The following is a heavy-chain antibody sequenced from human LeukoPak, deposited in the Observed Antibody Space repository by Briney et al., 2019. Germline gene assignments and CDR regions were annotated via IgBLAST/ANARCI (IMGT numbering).Heavy chain of an antibody. V-gene: IGHV3-13*01. CDR2: IGTAGDT. J-gene: IGHJ4*02. Sequence: GSLRLSCAASGFTFSSSDMHWVRQAPGKGLEWVSAIGTAGDTYYEVFVKGRFTISRENAKDSLYLQMGSLRAEDMAVYYCARDGYYYDGSDSWGRSLVLFPFDYWGQGTLVTVSS. D-gene: IGHD3-22*01. CDR3: ARDGYYYDGSDSWGRSLVLFPFDY. CDR1: GFTFSSSD.